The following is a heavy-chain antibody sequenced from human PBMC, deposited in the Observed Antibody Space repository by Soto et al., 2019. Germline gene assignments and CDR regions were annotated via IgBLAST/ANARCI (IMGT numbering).Heavy chain of an antibody. D-gene: IGHD2-15*01. CDR3: AKDIVPKVVAATHGPFDY. V-gene: IGHV3-9*01. Sequence: PGGSLRLSCAASGFTFDDYAMHWVRQAPGKGLEWVSGISWNSGSIGYADSVKGRFTISRDNAKNSLYLQMNSLRAEDTALYYCAKDIVPKVVAATHGPFDYWGQGTLVTVSS. J-gene: IGHJ4*02. CDR1: GFTFDDYA. CDR2: ISWNSGSI.